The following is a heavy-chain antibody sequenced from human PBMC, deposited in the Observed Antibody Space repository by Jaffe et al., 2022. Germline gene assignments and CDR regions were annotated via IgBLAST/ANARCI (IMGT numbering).Heavy chain of an antibody. D-gene: IGHD3-10*01. CDR3: ARVHGSRIYWEDL. V-gene: IGHV3-48*03. Sequence: EMQLVESGGGLVQPGGTLRLSCAASGFTFFTYEMNWVRQAPGKGLEWIAYISSSGSTTHYANSVKGRFSISRDNAENSLYLQLNSLRPEDTAVYFCARVHGSRIYWEDLWGRGTLVTVSS. CDR2: ISSSGSTT. CDR1: GFTFFTYE. J-gene: IGHJ4*02.